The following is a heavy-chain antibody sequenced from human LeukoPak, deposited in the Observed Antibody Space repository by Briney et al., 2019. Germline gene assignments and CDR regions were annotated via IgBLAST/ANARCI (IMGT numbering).Heavy chain of an antibody. CDR1: GLRFRSYA. J-gene: IGHJ4*02. CDR2: ISDDSSFT. Sequence: GGSLRLSCVASGLRFRSYAMNWVRQAPGKGLECISTISDDSSFTYYADSVKGRFTISRDNSKNTLYLQMNSLRAEDTAVYYCARSLPYYDFWSGYELDYWGQGTLVTVSS. CDR3: ARSLPYYDFWSGYELDY. D-gene: IGHD3-3*01. V-gene: IGHV3-23*01.